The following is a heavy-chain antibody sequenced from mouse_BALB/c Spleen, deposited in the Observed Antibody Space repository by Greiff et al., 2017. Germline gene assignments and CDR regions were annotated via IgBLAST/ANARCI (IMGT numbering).Heavy chain of an antibody. V-gene: IGHV3-2*02. CDR1: GYSITSDYA. J-gene: IGHJ2*01. Sequence: EVKLMESGPGLVKPSQSLSLTCTVTGYSITSDYAWNWIRQFPGNKLEWMGYISYSGSTSYNPSLKSRISITRDTSKNQFFLQLNSVTTEDTATYYCARAPITTVVATGFDYWGQGTTLTVSS. CDR2: ISYSGST. CDR3: ARAPITTVVATGFDY. D-gene: IGHD1-1*01.